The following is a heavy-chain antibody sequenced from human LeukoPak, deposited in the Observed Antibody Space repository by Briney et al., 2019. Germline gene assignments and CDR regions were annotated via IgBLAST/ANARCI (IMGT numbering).Heavy chain of an antibody. CDR1: GFTFSSYG. CDR3: AKGLAYYYDSSGGVNNWFDP. Sequence: QPGRSLRLSCAASGFTFSSYGMHWVRQAPGKGLEWVAVISYDGSNKYYADSVKGRFTISRDNSKNTLYLQMNSLRAEDTAVYYCAKGLAYYYDSSGGVNNWFDPWGQGTLVTVSS. J-gene: IGHJ5*02. CDR2: ISYDGSNK. D-gene: IGHD3-22*01. V-gene: IGHV3-30*18.